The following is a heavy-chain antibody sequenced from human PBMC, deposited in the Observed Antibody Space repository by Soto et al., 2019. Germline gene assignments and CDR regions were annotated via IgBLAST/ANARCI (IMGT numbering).Heavy chain of an antibody. J-gene: IGHJ4*01. V-gene: IGHV3-30*03. CDR2: ISYDGSNR. CDR3: FRGQYYFDL. CDR1: GFPFTTYG. D-gene: IGHD3-10*01. Sequence: QVQLVESGGGVVQPGRSLRLSCAASGFPFTTYGMHWVREGPGKGLEWVAVISYDGSNRYYADSVKGRFTISRDNSKNTAYSQKNRLGPGDTGLYYCFRGQYYFDLRGQGTLGPVPS.